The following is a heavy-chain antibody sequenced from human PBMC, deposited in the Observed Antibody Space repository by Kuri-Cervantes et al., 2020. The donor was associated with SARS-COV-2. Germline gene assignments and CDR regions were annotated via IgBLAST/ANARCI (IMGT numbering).Heavy chain of an antibody. Sequence: SETLSLTCNVSGGSIRSYFWSWIRQAPGKGLEWIGCMYFNGRTNYNPSLKRRVSMSVDTSKSQFSLNLASMSAADTAAYYCAKGARGDMDAFDIWGLGTMVTVSS. CDR3: AKGARGDMDAFDI. V-gene: IGHV4-59*01. J-gene: IGHJ3*02. CDR2: MYFNGRT. CDR1: GGSIRSYF. D-gene: IGHD2-15*01.